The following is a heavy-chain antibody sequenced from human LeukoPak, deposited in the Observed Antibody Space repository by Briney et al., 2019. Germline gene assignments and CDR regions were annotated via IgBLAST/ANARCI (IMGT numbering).Heavy chain of an antibody. CDR1: GYTFTSYA. V-gene: IGHV1-3*01. D-gene: IGHD3-9*01. Sequence: ASVKVSCKASGYTFTSYAMHWVRQAPGQRLEWMGWINAGNGNTKYSQKFQGRVTITRDTSASTAYVELSSLRSEDTAVYYCARTRLLRYFDWSEDAFDTWGQGTMVTVSS. CDR2: INAGNGNT. J-gene: IGHJ3*02. CDR3: ARTRLLRYFDWSEDAFDT.